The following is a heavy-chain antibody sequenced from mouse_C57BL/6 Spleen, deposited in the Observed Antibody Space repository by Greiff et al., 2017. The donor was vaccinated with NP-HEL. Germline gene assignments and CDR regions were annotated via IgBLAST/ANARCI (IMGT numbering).Heavy chain of an antibody. CDR1: GYSITSGYY. Sequence: EVKLQESGPGLVKPSQSLSLTCSVTGYSITSGYYWNWIRQFPGNKLEWMGYISYDGSNNYNPSLKNRISITRDTSKNQFFLKLNSVTTEDTATYYCARGNDGYLAWFAYWGQGTLVTVSA. CDR2: ISYDGSN. D-gene: IGHD2-3*01. CDR3: ARGNDGYLAWFAY. J-gene: IGHJ3*01. V-gene: IGHV3-6*01.